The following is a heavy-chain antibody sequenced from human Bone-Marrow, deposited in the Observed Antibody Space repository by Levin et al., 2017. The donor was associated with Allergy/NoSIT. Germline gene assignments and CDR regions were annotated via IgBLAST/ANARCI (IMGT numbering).Heavy chain of an antibody. CDR2: MNPNSGNT. V-gene: IGHV1-8*01. CDR1: GYTFTSYD. Sequence: AGGSLRLSCKASGYTFTSYDINWVRQATGQGLEWMGWMNPNSGNTGYAQKFQGRVTMTRNTSISTAYMELSSLRSEDTAVYYCARGRYCSSTNDNFDYWGQGTLVTVSS. D-gene: IGHD2-2*01. CDR3: ARGRYCSSTNDNFDY. J-gene: IGHJ4*02.